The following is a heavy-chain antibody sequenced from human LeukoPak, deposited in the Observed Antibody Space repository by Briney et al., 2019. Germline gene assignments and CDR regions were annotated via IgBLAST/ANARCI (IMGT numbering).Heavy chain of an antibody. CDR3: ARDWGDNCSSTSCHA. CDR1: GYTFTGYY. J-gene: IGHJ4*02. CDR2: INPNSGGT. D-gene: IGHD2-2*01. Sequence: PEASVKVSCKASGYTFTGYYMHWVRQAPGQGLEWMGWINPNSGGTNYAQKFQGRVTMTRDTSISTAYMELSRLRSDDTAVYYCARDWGDNCSSTSCHAWGQGTLVTVSS. V-gene: IGHV1-2*02.